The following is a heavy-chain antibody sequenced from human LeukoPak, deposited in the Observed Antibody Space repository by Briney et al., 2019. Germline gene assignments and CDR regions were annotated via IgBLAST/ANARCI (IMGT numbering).Heavy chain of an antibody. CDR3: ARARYYYDSSGFKDL. J-gene: IGHJ5*02. D-gene: IGHD3-22*01. CDR2: IIPILGIA. Sequence: GSSVTVSCKASGRTFISYAISWVRQAPGQGLEWLGRIIPILGIANYAQKFQGRVTITADKSTSTAYMELSSLRSEDTAVYYCARARYYYDSSGFKDLWGQGTLVTVSS. V-gene: IGHV1-69*04. CDR1: GRTFISYA.